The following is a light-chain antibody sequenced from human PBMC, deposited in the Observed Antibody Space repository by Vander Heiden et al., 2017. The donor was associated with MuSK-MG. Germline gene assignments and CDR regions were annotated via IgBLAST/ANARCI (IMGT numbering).Light chain of an antibody. Sequence: QSALTQPASVSGSPGQSITISCTGTSSDVGGYNFVSGYQQHPGKAPKLLIYDVSYRPSGVSNRFSGSKSGNTASLTISGLQAEDEADYYCGSYTSISTLVFGTGTKVTVL. CDR2: DVS. J-gene: IGLJ1*01. CDR1: SSDVGGYNF. CDR3: GSYTSISTLV. V-gene: IGLV2-14*03.